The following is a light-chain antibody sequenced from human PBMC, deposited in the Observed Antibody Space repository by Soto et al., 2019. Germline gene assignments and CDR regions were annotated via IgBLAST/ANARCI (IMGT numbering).Light chain of an antibody. CDR1: SSDIGRYNY. Sequence: QYALTQPASVSGTPAPSITISCIVTSSDIGRYNYVSWYQQYPGKAPKFIIYDVSNRPSGVSNRFSGSKSGNTASLTISGLQAEDEADYYCSSYISSSTYVFGTGTKVTVL. J-gene: IGLJ1*01. CDR3: SSYISSSTYV. CDR2: DVS. V-gene: IGLV2-14*01.